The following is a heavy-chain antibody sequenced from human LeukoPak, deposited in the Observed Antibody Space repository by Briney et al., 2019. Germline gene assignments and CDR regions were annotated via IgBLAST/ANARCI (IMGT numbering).Heavy chain of an antibody. Sequence: ASVKVSCKASGYTFTGYYMHWVRQAPGQGLEWMGWINPNSGGTNYAQKFQGWVTMTRDTSISTAYMDLSTLRSDDTAVYYCARGDSSRGYFYMDVWGKGTTVTVS. CDR3: ARGDSSRGYFYMDV. V-gene: IGHV1-2*04. D-gene: IGHD2-21*01. J-gene: IGHJ6*03. CDR2: INPNSGGT. CDR1: GYTFTGYY.